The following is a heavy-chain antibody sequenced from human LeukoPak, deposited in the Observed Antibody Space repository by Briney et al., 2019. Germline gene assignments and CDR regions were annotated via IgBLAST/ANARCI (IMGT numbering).Heavy chain of an antibody. CDR1: GYTFTSYD. J-gene: IGHJ4*02. Sequence: ASVKVSCKASGYTFTSYDISWVRQATGQGLERMGWMNPNSGNAGYAQRFQGRVTMTRNNSISTAYMALTSLRSEDTAVYYCGRPLQRGSWTQRALDYWGQGTLVTVSS. CDR3: GRPLQRGSWTQRALDY. CDR2: MNPNSGNA. D-gene: IGHD3-10*01. V-gene: IGHV1-8*01.